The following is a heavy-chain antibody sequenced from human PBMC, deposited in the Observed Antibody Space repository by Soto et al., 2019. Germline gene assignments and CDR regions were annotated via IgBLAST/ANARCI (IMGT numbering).Heavy chain of an antibody. CDR1: GFTFSSYA. CDR3: AKGFSTSCYYGMDV. D-gene: IGHD2-2*01. V-gene: IGHV3-23*01. CDR2: ISGSGGST. J-gene: IGHJ6*02. Sequence: GGSLRLSCAASGFTFSSYAMSWVRQAPGKGLEWVSAISGSGGSTYYADSVRGRFTISRDNSKNTLYLQMNSLRAEDTAVYYCAKGFSTSCYYGMDVWGQGTTVTVSS.